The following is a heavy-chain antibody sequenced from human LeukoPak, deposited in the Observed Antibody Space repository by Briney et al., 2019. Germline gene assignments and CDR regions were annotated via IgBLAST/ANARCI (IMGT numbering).Heavy chain of an antibody. CDR1: GGSISSGDHY. CDR3: ARSPRNDYFDS. J-gene: IGHJ4*02. CDR2: IYYSGST. V-gene: IGHV4-30-4*08. Sequence: PSETLSLTCTLSGGSISSGDHYWSWIRQPPGKGLEWIGYIYYSGSTWYNPSLESRVIISVDTSRNQFSLKLSSVTAADTAMYFCARSPRNDYFDSWGQGTLVTVSS.